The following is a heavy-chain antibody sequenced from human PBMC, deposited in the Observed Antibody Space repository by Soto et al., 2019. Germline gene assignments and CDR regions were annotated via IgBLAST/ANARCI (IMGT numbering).Heavy chain of an antibody. Sequence: SLILSCAASGVTVGNNYMSWVRQAPGKGLEWVSVTYIGGDTRYADSVKGRFTMSRDSTKNTVYLQMDSLRAEDTAVYFCARNVPVTALGYWGQGSLVTVSS. CDR1: GVTVGNNY. D-gene: IGHD4-17*01. V-gene: IGHV3-66*01. CDR3: ARNVPVTALGY. CDR2: TYIGGDT. J-gene: IGHJ4*02.